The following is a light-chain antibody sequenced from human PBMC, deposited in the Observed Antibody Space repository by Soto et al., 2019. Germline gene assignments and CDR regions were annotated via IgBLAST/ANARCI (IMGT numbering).Light chain of an antibody. CDR3: ASYTTSTTQV. CDR1: SSDIGRFDY. CDR2: AVS. V-gene: IGLV2-14*01. Sequence: QSALTQPVSVSASPGQSITISCAGTSSDIGRFDYVSWYQHHPGNAPKLVISAVSRRSSGISDRFSCSKSGNTATLTISGLQAEDEADYYCASYTTSTTQVFGGGTQLTVL. J-gene: IGLJ3*02.